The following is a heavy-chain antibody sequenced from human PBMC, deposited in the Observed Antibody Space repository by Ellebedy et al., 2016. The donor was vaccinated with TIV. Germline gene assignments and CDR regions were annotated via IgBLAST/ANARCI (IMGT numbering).Heavy chain of an antibody. D-gene: IGHD2-2*01. J-gene: IGHJ6*03. CDR3: ARSVAVVPAAPEQLVRYYCYYMDV. V-gene: IGHV1-69*13. Sequence: SVKVSCXASGGTFSSCAISWVRQAPGQGLEWMGGIIPIFGTANYAQKFQGRVTITADESTSTAYMELSSLRSEDTAVYYCARSVAVVPAAPEQLVRYYCYYMDVWGKGTTVTVSS. CDR2: IIPIFGTA. CDR1: GGTFSSCA.